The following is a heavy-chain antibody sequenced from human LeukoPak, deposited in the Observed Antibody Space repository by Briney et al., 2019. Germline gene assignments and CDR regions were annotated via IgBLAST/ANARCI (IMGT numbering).Heavy chain of an antibody. D-gene: IGHD3-22*01. CDR1: GFTFSSYD. Sequence: GGSLRLSCAASGFTFSSYDMHWVRQATGKGLEWVSAIGTAGDTYYPGSVKGRFTISRENAKNSLYLQMNSLRAGDTAVYYCARVRDDSSGSTYDYWGQGTLVTVSS. CDR2: IGTAGDT. V-gene: IGHV3-13*01. CDR3: ARVRDDSSGSTYDY. J-gene: IGHJ4*02.